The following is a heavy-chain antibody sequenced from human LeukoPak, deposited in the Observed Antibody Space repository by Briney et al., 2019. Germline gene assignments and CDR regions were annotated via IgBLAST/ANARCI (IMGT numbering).Heavy chain of an antibody. CDR3: AKQPYQYVSGSPSWFDP. V-gene: IGHV3-23*01. D-gene: IGHD3-10*01. Sequence: GGSLRLSCAASGFTFSSYAMTWVRQPPGKGLEWVSGIGGSSGKIFYADSVKGRFTISRDNSKNTLYLQMNTLRAEDTAVYFCAKQPYQYVSGSPSWFDPWGQGTLVTVSS. CDR1: GFTFSSYA. J-gene: IGHJ5*02. CDR2: IGGSSGKI.